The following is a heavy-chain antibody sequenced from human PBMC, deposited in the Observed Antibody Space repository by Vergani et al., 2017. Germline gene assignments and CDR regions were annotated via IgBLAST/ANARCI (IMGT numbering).Heavy chain of an antibody. D-gene: IGHD1-26*01. Sequence: QVQLVQSGAEVKKPGASVKVSCKASGYTFTSYGISWVRQAPGQGLEWMGWISAYNGNTNYAQKLQGRVTMTTDTSTSTAYMELRSLRSDDTAVYYCARDWELRIPYYYYGMDVWGQGTTVTVSS. V-gene: IGHV1-18*01. CDR2: ISAYNGNT. CDR1: GYTFTSYG. J-gene: IGHJ6*02. CDR3: ARDWELRIPYYYYGMDV.